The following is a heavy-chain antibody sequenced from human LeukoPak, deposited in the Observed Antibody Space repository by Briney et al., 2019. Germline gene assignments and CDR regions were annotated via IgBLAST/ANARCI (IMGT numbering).Heavy chain of an antibody. D-gene: IGHD2-2*01. V-gene: IGHV3-30*03. J-gene: IGHJ4*02. CDR2: ISYDGSNK. Sequence: GGSLRLSCAASGFTFTSYVMHWVRQAPGKGLQWVALISYDGSNKYYADSVKGRFTISRDNSKNTLYLQMNSLRDEDTAVYYCARGGAVGPNPYYSDYWGQGTLVTVSS. CDR1: GFTFTSYV. CDR3: ARGGAVGPNPYYSDY.